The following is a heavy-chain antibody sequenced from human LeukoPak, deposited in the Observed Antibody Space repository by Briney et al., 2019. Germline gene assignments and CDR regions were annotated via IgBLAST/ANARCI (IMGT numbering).Heavy chain of an antibody. V-gene: IGHV3-23*01. Sequence: GGSLRLSCAASGFTFSAYAMSWVRQAPGKGLEWVSAIGSDGRGAYYADSVRGRFTISRDNSKNTLYLQMSSLRAEDTAIYYCAKDPRVRGANYDYWGQGTLVTVSS. D-gene: IGHD3-10*01. CDR2: IGSDGRGA. CDR3: AKDPRVRGANYDY. J-gene: IGHJ4*02. CDR1: GFTFSAYA.